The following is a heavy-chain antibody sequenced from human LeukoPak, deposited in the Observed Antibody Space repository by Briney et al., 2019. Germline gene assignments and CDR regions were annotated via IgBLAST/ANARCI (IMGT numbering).Heavy chain of an antibody. J-gene: IGHJ3*02. V-gene: IGHV3-23*01. D-gene: IGHD3-10*01. CDR3: AKDVTMVRGAFDI. CDR1: GFTFSSYA. Sequence: GGSLRLSCAASGFTFSSYAMSWVRQAPGKGLEWVSAISGSGGSTSYADSVKGRFTISRDNSKNTLYLQMNSLRAEDTAVYYCAKDVTMVRGAFDIWGQGTMVTVSS. CDR2: ISGSGGST.